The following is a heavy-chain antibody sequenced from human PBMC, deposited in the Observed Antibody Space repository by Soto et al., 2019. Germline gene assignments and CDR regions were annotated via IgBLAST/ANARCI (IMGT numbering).Heavy chain of an antibody. D-gene: IGHD3-22*01. CDR2: ITGSGDKT. CDR1: AFRCSSYS. CDR3: ATMRGFFEF. Sequence: PWGSLRLSCAATSAFRCSSYSRRLVRQTPGKGLEWVSAITGSGDKTYYADSVEGRFTISRDNSKDTHYLQMSSLRAEDTAIYYCATMRGFFEFWGQGTLVTVSS. V-gene: IGHV3-23*01. J-gene: IGHJ4*02.